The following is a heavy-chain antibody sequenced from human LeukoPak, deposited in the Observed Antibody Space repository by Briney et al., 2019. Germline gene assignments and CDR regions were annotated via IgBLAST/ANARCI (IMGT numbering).Heavy chain of an antibody. CDR3: ARDGLRAAAASYYYYG. CDR1: GYTFTDYY. Sequence: ASVKVSCKASGYTFTDYYMHWVRQAPGQGLEWMGWINPNSGGTKYAQKFEDRVTRTRDTYISTAYMASSRLRFDDMAVYYCARDGLRAAAASYYYYG. J-gene: IGHJ6*01. D-gene: IGHD6-13*01. V-gene: IGHV1-2*02. CDR2: INPNSGGT.